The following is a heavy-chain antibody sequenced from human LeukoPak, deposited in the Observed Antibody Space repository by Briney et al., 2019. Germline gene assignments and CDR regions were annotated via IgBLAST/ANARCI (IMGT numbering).Heavy chain of an antibody. CDR3: ARGAIAAAAYFDY. CDR1: GGSISSYY. CDR2: IYYSGST. J-gene: IGHJ4*02. Sequence: SETLSLTCTVSGGSISSYYWSWIRQPPGKGLEWIGYIYYSGSTNYNPSLKSRVTISVDTSKNQFSLKLSSVTAADTAVYYCARGAIAAAAYFDYWGQGTLVTVSS. V-gene: IGHV4-59*01. D-gene: IGHD6-13*01.